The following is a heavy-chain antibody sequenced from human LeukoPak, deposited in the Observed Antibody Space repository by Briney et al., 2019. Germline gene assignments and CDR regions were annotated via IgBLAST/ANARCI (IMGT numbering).Heavy chain of an antibody. J-gene: IGHJ5*02. V-gene: IGHV3-30-3*01. D-gene: IGHD6-13*01. Sequence: GGSLRLSCAASGFTFSSYAMHWVRQAPGKGLEWATVISYDGSNKYYADSVKGRFTISRDNSKNTLYLQMNSLRAEDTAVYYCARSPGIAASNWFDPWGQGTLVTVSS. CDR2: ISYDGSNK. CDR1: GFTFSSYA. CDR3: ARSPGIAASNWFDP.